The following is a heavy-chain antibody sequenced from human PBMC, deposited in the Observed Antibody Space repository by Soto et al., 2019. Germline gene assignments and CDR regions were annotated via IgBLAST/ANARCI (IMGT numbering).Heavy chain of an antibody. V-gene: IGHV4-30-4*01. D-gene: IGHD3-9*01. CDR3: ARDTPYYDILTGYYGWFDP. CDR2: IYYSGST. J-gene: IGHJ5*02. CDR1: GGSISSGDYY. Sequence: QVQLQESGPGLVKPSQTLSLTCTVSGGSISSGDYYWSWIRQPPGKGLEWIGYIYYSGSTYYNPSLKSRVTISVDTSKPQFSLKRSSVTAADTTVYYCARDTPYYDILTGYYGWFDPWGQGTLVTVSS.